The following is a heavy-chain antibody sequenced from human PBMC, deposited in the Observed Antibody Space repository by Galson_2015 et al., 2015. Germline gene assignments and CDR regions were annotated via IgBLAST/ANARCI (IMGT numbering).Heavy chain of an antibody. CDR1: GFTFSSYS. Sequence: SLRLSCAASGFTFSSYSMNWVRQAPGKGLEWVAVISYDGSNKYYADSVKGRFTISRDNSKNTLYLQMNSLRAEDTAVYYCARGPTLIAAAGIYWYFDLWGRGTLVTVSS. V-gene: IGHV3-30*03. CDR3: ARGPTLIAAAGIYWYFDL. D-gene: IGHD6-13*01. J-gene: IGHJ2*01. CDR2: ISYDGSNK.